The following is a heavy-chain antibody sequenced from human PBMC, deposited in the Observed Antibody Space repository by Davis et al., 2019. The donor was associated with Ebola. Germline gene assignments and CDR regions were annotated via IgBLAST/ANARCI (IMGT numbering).Heavy chain of an antibody. J-gene: IGHJ4*02. CDR1: GFTFSNYA. CDR2: ITGGGST. CDR3: VVGATSYYFDY. Sequence: PGGSLRLSCAASGFTFSNYAMSWVRQAPGMGLEWVSAITGGGSTYYADSVKGRFTISRDNAKNSLYLQMNSLRAEDTAVYYCVVGATSYYFDYWGQGTLVTVSS. V-gene: IGHV3-23*01. D-gene: IGHD1-26*01.